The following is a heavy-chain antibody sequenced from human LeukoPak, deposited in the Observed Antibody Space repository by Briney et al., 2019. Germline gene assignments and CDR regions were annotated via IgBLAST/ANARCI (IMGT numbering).Heavy chain of an antibody. Sequence: ASVKVSCKVSRYTFTGYYMHWVRQAPGQGLEWMGWINPNSGGTNYAQKFQGRVTMTRDTSISTAYMELSRLRSDDTAVYYCARDLGIVVVPAAVDYWGQGTLVTVSS. CDR1: RYTFTGYY. V-gene: IGHV1-2*02. J-gene: IGHJ4*02. CDR2: INPNSGGT. CDR3: ARDLGIVVVPAAVDY. D-gene: IGHD2-2*01.